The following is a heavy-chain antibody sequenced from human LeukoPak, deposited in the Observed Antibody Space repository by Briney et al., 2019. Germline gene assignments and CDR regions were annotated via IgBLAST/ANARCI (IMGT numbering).Heavy chain of an antibody. CDR1: GFTFSSYS. J-gene: IGHJ6*04. Sequence: GGSLRLSCAASGFTFSSYSMHWVRQAPGKGLEWVSSISSNSSYIYYAASVKGRFTISRDNAKNSLYLQMNSLRAEDTAVYYCARDRSYCSGGSCYPPHYGMDVWGKGTTVTVSS. V-gene: IGHV3-21*01. D-gene: IGHD2-15*01. CDR3: ARDRSYCSGGSCYPPHYGMDV. CDR2: ISSNSSYI.